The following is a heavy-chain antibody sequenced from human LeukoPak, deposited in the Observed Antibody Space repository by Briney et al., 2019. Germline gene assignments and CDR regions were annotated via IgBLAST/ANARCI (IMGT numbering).Heavy chain of an antibody. V-gene: IGHV3-48*03. CDR1: GFTFSRYE. D-gene: IGHD3-10*01. Sequence: GGSLRLSCAASGFTFSRYEMNWVRQAPGKGLEWVSYISSSGSTIYYADSMKGRFTISRDNAKNSLYLQMNSLRAEDTAVYYCARDRDILWFGGFQYYYGMDVWGQGTTVTVSS. CDR2: ISSSGSTI. J-gene: IGHJ6*02. CDR3: ARDRDILWFGGFQYYYGMDV.